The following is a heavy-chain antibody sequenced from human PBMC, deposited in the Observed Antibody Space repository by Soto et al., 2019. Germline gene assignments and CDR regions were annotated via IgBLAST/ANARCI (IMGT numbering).Heavy chain of an antibody. Sequence: EAQLVESGGGLVQPGGSLRLSCAASGFTFSVYTMHWVRQSPGKGLEWISSITSSGTTISYADSVKGRFTISRDNAKSSLFLQMDTLRDENTAVYYCARDGYSTSSDWSWFDPWGQRTLVTVSS. CDR1: GFTFSVYT. V-gene: IGHV3-48*02. CDR3: ARDGYSTSSDWSWFDP. J-gene: IGHJ5*02. D-gene: IGHD6-6*01. CDR2: ITSSGTTI.